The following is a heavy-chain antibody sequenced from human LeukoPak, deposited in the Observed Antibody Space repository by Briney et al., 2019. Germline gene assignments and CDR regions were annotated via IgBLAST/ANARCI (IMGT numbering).Heavy chain of an antibody. CDR1: GGSISSYY. CDR3: ARSSEGNWFDP. V-gene: IGHV4-59*08. CDR2: IYHSGST. D-gene: IGHD3-10*01. Sequence: SETLSLTCTVSGGSISSYYWSWIRQPPGKGLEWIGSIYHSGSTYYNPSLKSRVTISVDTSKNQFSLRLSSVTAADTAVYYCARSSEGNWFDPWGQGTLVTVSS. J-gene: IGHJ5*02.